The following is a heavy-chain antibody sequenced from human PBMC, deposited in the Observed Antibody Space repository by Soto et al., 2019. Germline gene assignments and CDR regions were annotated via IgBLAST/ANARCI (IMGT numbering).Heavy chain of an antibody. CDR3: ARDRIAAAGTGDWFDP. CDR2: INYSGST. D-gene: IGHD6-13*01. V-gene: IGHV4-30-4*01. CDR1: GGSISSGDYY. J-gene: IGHJ5*02. Sequence: SETLSLTCTVSGGSISSGDYYWSWIRQPPGKGLEWIGYINYSGSTYYNPSLKSRVTISVDTSKYQFSLKLSSVTAADTAVYYCARDRIAAAGTGDWFDPWGQGNMVNVSS.